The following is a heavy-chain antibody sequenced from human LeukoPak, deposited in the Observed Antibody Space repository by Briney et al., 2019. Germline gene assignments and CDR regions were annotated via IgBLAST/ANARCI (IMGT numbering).Heavy chain of an antibody. CDR3: ARGIYSFDY. CDR1: GFTFSSYA. V-gene: IGHV3-30*04. Sequence: SGGSLRLSCAASGFTFSSYAMHWVRHAPGKGLEWVAVISYDGSNKYYADSVKGRFTISRDNSKNTLYLQMNSLRAEDTAVYYCARGIYSFDYWGQGTLVTVSS. D-gene: IGHD2/OR15-2a*01. J-gene: IGHJ4*02. CDR2: ISYDGSNK.